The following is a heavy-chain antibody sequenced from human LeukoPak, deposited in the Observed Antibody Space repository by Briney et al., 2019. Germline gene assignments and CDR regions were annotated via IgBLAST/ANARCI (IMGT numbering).Heavy chain of an antibody. D-gene: IGHD4-17*01. Sequence: ASVKVSCKASDYTFTGYYMHWVRQAPGQGLEWMGWINTNNVATKYAQRFQGRVTMTRDTSISTTYLELSRLTSDDAAVYYCARDRNTVTTSFDYWGQGTLLTVSS. CDR3: ARDRNTVTTSFDY. CDR2: INTNNVAT. V-gene: IGHV1-2*02. CDR1: DYTFTGYY. J-gene: IGHJ4*02.